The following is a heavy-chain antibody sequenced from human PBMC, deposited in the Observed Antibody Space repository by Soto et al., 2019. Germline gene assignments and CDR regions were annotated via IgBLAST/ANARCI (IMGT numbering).Heavy chain of an antibody. CDR2: IIPIFGSA. V-gene: IGHV1-69*13. Sequence: GASVKVSCKASGRTFRNSAISWVLQAPGQGLEWMGGIIPIFGSANYAQNFQGRVTITADESTTTTYLELSSLRSEDTAVYYCAIPPEGGYKDGMDVRGQGTMVTVSS. CDR1: GRTFRNSA. CDR3: AIPPEGGYKDGMDV. D-gene: IGHD3-22*01. J-gene: IGHJ6*02.